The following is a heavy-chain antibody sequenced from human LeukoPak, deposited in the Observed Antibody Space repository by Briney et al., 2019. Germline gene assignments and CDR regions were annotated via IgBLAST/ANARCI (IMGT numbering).Heavy chain of an antibody. CDR3: ARDLYGDYAGDY. Sequence: GGSLRLSCAASGFTFTSYNMHWVRQAPGGGLEWVSSISSSSSYISYAGSVKGRFAISRDNAKNSLYLQMNSLRAEDTAVYYCARDLYGDYAGDYWGQGTLVTVSS. J-gene: IGHJ4*02. D-gene: IGHD4-17*01. CDR2: ISSSSSYI. V-gene: IGHV3-21*01. CDR1: GFTFTSYN.